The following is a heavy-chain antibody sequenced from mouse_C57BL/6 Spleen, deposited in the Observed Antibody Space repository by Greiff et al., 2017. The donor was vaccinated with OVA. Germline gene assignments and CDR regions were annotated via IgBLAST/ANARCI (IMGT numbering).Heavy chain of an antibody. CDR2: IDPSDSYT. V-gene: IGHV1-59*01. D-gene: IGHD1-1*01. Sequence: QVQLQQPGAELVRPGTSVKLSCKASGYTFTSYWMHWVKPRPGPGLEWIGVIDPSDSYTNYNQKFKGKATLTVDTSSSTAYMQLSSLTSEDSAFYYCARSLPSTTVVATKEGFAYWGQGTLVTVAA. CDR1: GYTFTSYW. CDR3: ARSLPSTTVVATKEGFAY. J-gene: IGHJ3*01.